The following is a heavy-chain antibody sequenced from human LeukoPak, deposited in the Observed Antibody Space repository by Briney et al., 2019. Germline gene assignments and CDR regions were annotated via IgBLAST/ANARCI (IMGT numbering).Heavy chain of an antibody. V-gene: IGHV1-8*01. J-gene: IGHJ4*02. CDR2: MNPNSGNT. CDR3: TRGSSGRRDN. CDR1: GYTFTSCD. D-gene: IGHD6-19*01. Sequence: ASVKVSCMPSGYTFTSCDINGVGQAAGQGREGMGWMNPNSGNTGYGQSFQGRITMTRDISIGTAYRELSNQTSEDTAISYCTRGSSGRRDNWGQGTLVTVSA.